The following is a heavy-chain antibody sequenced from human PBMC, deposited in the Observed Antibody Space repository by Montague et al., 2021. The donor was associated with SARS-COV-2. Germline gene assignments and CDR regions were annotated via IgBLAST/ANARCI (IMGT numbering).Heavy chain of an antibody. Sequence: SLRLSCAASGFTFSSYAMHWVRQAPGKGLEWVAVISYDGSNKYYXDSXQGRFTISRDNSKNTLYLQMNSLRAEDTAVYYCARDNYDYVWGSYRYIYWGQGTLVTVSS. D-gene: IGHD3-16*02. J-gene: IGHJ4*02. CDR2: ISYDGSNK. CDR1: GFTFSSYA. CDR3: ARDNYDYVWGSYRYIY. V-gene: IGHV3-30*04.